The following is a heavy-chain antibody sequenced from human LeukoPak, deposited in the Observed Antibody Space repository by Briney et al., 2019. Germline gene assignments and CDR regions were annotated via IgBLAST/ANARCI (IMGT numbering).Heavy chain of an antibody. CDR2: ISGSGGST. V-gene: IGHV3-23*01. CDR3: AKSSIVGATTPDY. Sequence: GGSLRLSCAASGFTFSSYAMSWVRQAPGKGLEWVSAISGSGGSTYYADSVKGRFTISRVNSKNTLYLQMKSLRAEDTAVYYCAKSSIVGATTPDYWGQGTLVTVSS. D-gene: IGHD1-26*01. J-gene: IGHJ4*02. CDR1: GFTFSSYA.